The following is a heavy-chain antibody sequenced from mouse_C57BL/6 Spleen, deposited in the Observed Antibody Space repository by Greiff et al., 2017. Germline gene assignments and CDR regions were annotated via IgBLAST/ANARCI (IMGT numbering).Heavy chain of an antibody. CDR1: GYTFTSYW. CDR3: ARQTGTGAMDY. V-gene: IGHV1-53*01. CDR2: INPGSGGT. Sequence: QVQLQQPGTELVKPGASVKLSCKASGYTFTSYWMHWVKQRPGQGLEWIGVINPGSGGTNYNEKFKGKATLTADKSSSPAYMQLSSLTSEDSAVYFCARQTGTGAMDYWGQGTSVTVSS. D-gene: IGHD4-1*01. J-gene: IGHJ4*01.